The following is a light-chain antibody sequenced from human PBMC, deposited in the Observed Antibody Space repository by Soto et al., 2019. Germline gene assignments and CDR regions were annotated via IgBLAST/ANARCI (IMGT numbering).Light chain of an antibody. CDR1: SSDVGDYNY. CDR2: DVS. Sequence: QSALTQPASVSGSPGQSITISCTGTSSDVGDYNYVSWYQQHPGKAPKLMIYDVSNRPSGFSNRFSGSKSGNTASLTISGLQAEDEADYYCSSYTSSSAYVVFGGGTQLTVL. J-gene: IGLJ2*01. CDR3: SSYTSSSAYVV. V-gene: IGLV2-14*03.